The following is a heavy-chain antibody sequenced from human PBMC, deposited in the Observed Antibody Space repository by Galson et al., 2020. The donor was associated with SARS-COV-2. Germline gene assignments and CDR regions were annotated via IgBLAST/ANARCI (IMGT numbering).Heavy chain of an antibody. CDR1: GFTFSSYS. V-gene: IGHV3-21*01. CDR2: ISSSSSYI. CDR3: ARDSRIGAAFDI. J-gene: IGHJ3*02. Sequence: NSGGSLRLSCAASGFTFSSYSMNWVRQAPGKGLEWVSSISSSSSYIYYADSVKGRFTISRDNAKNSLYLQMNSLRAEDTAVYYCARDSRIGAAFDIWGQGTMVTVSS.